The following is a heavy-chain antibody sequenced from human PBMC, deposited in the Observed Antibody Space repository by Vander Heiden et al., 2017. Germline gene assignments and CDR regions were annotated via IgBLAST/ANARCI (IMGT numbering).Heavy chain of an antibody. CDR3: ARDRVPYDSRGYFQH. V-gene: IGHV1-18*01. CDR1: GYTFTSYG. J-gene: IGHJ1*01. Sequence: QVQLVQSGAEVKKPGASVNVSCKASGYTFTSYGPSWVRQAPGQGLEWMGWISAYNGNTNYAQKLQGRVTMTTDTSTSTAYMELRGLRSDDTAVYYCARDRVPYDSRGYFQHWGQGTLITVSS. CDR2: ISAYNGNT. D-gene: IGHD3-22*01.